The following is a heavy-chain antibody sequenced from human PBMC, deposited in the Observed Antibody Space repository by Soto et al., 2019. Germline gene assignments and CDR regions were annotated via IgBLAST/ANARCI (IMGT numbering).Heavy chain of an antibody. CDR2: IYHSGST. CDR1: GGSISSGGYS. J-gene: IGHJ4*02. D-gene: IGHD1-26*01. Sequence: SETLSLTCAVSGGSISSGGYSWSWIRQPPGKGLEWIGYIYHSGSTYYNPSLKSRVTISVDRSKNQFSLKLSSVTAADTAVYYCARGEVGATYFDYWGQGTLVTVS. CDR3: ARGEVGATYFDY. V-gene: IGHV4-30-2*01.